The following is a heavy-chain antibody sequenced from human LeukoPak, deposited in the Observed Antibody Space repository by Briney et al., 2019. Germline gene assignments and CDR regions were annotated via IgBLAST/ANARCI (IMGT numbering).Heavy chain of an antibody. CDR2: ISGSGNGFSI. CDR3: ARWLVGALKPGAFDV. J-gene: IGHJ3*01. V-gene: IGHV3-64*04. D-gene: IGHD1-26*01. CDR1: GFVFTIYT. Sequence: PGGSLRLSCSASGFVFTIYTMYWVRQAPGKGPECVSTISGSGNGFSIYYADSVKGRFTISRDNAKNSLFLQMNSLRAEDTAVYYCARWLVGALKPGAFDVWGQGTAVTVSS.